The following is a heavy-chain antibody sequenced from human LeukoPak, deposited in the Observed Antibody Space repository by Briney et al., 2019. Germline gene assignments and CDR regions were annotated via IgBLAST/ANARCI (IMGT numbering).Heavy chain of an antibody. CDR3: ARDSPAKYCITTTCLRGTGDNAFDV. J-gene: IGHJ3*01. CDR1: GYNSINYG. CDR2: ISAHNGNT. D-gene: IGHD2/OR15-2a*01. V-gene: IGHV1-18*01. Sequence: ASVKVSCKASGYNSINYGLSWVRQAPGQGLEWMGWISAHNGNTRYAQRVQGRVTMTRDTSTDTGYMELRSLRSDDTAVYYCARDSPAKYCITTTCLRGTGDNAFDVWGQGTMVTVSS.